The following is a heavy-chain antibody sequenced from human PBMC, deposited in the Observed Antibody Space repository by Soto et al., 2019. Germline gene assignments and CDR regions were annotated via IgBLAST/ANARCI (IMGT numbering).Heavy chain of an antibody. D-gene: IGHD2-2*01. CDR3: AKDTVPVATPWFDP. CDR2: ISCSGSNK. Sequence: GGSLRLSCAASGFTFSSYGMHLVRQAPGKGLEWVAAISCSGSNKYYADSVKGRFTISRDNSKNTLYLQMNSPRAEDTAVYYCAKDTVPVATPWFDPWGQGTQVTVSS. J-gene: IGHJ5*02. CDR1: GFTFSSYG. V-gene: IGHV3-30*18.